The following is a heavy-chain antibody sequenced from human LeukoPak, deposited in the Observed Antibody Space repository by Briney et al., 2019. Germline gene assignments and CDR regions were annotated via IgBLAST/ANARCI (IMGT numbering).Heavy chain of an antibody. D-gene: IGHD6-6*01. V-gene: IGHV3-74*01. J-gene: IGHJ4*02. CDR3: ARDSSSSGGPYFDY. CDR1: GFTFSSYW. CDR2: INSDGSST. Sequence: GGSLRLSCAASGFTFSSYWMHWVRKAPGKGLVWVSRINSDGSSTSYADSVKGRFTISRDNAKNTLYLQMNSLRAEDTAVYYCARDSSSSGGPYFDYWGQGTLVTVSS.